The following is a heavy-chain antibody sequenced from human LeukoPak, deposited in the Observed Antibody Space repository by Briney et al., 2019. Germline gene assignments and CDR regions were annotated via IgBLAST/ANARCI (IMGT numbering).Heavy chain of an antibody. CDR2: ISTYHGNT. CDR3: ARDFGGYSYGYYMDV. Sequence: ASVKVSCKASGYTFTSYGISWVRQAPGLGLEWMGWISTYHGNTKYAQKLQGRVTITTDTSTSTAYVELRSLRSDGTAVYYCARDFGGYSYGYYMDVWGKGTTVTVPS. D-gene: IGHD5-18*01. CDR1: GYTFTSYG. V-gene: IGHV1-18*01. J-gene: IGHJ6*03.